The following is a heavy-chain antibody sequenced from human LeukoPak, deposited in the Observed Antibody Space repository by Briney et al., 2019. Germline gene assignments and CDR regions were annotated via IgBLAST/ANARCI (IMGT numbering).Heavy chain of an antibody. CDR3: ARDCSIAARPLCY. CDR2: ISGSGGST. J-gene: IGHJ4*02. Sequence: PGGSLRLSCAASGFTFSSYGMSWVRQAPVKGLEWVSGISGSGGSTYYADSVKGRFTISIDNSKNTLYLQMNSLRAEDTAVYYCARDCSIAARPLCYWGQGTLVTVSS. D-gene: IGHD6-6*01. CDR1: GFTFSSYG. V-gene: IGHV3-23*01.